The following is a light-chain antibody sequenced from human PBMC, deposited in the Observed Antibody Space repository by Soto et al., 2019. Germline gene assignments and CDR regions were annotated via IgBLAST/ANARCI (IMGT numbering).Light chain of an antibody. Sequence: DIKMTQSPSSLSASVGDRVTVTCQASQDISNYLNWYQQKPGKAPKLLIYDASNLETGVPSRFSGSGSGTDFTFTISSLQPEDIATYYCQQYDNLQLTFGGGTKVDI. V-gene: IGKV1-33*01. CDR3: QQYDNLQLT. CDR2: DAS. CDR1: QDISNY. J-gene: IGKJ4*01.